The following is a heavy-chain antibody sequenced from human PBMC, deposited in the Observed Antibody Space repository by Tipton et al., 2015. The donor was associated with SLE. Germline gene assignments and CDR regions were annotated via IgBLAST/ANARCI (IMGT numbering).Heavy chain of an antibody. J-gene: IGHJ5*02. Sequence: TLSLTCTVSGGSFSSGAYYWTWIRHLPGKGLEWIGYISYGGRTSYNPSLKSRIALSVDTSKSQFSLRLSSVTAADTAVYYCARDRRMGMWQFFDLWGQGTLVTVSS. CDR3: ARDRRMGMWQFFDL. CDR2: ISYGGRT. CDR1: GGSFSSGAYY. D-gene: IGHD7-27*01. V-gene: IGHV4-31*03.